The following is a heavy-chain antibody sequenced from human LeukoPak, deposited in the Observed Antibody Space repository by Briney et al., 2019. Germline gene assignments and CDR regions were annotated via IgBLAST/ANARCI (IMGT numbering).Heavy chain of an antibody. CDR3: ARVFSAVTGSPFDY. D-gene: IGHD3-9*01. Sequence: GGSLRLSCAASGFTFSNYLMNWVRQAPAKGLEWVANIKQDGSEKYYVDSVKGRFTISRDNAKNSLYLQMNSLRVEDTAVYYCARVFSAVTGSPFDYWGQGTLVTVSS. CDR1: GFTFSNYL. CDR2: IKQDGSEK. V-gene: IGHV3-7*03. J-gene: IGHJ4*02.